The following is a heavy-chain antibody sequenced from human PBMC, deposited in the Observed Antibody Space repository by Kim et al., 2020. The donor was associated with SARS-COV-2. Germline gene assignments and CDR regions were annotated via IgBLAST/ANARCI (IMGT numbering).Heavy chain of an antibody. Sequence: GGSLRLSCAASGFTFSSYGMHWVRQAPGKGLEWVAVIWYDGSNKYYADSVKGRFTISRGNSKNTLYLQMNSLRAEDTAVYYCAKGALAAVTSHLDYWGQGTLVTVSS. CDR2: IWYDGSNK. D-gene: IGHD6-13*01. CDR1: GFTFSSYG. CDR3: AKGALAAVTSHLDY. J-gene: IGHJ4*02. V-gene: IGHV3-33*06.